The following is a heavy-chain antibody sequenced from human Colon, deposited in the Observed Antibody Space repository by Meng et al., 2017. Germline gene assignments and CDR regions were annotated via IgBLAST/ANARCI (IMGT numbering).Heavy chain of an antibody. CDR3: ASGYSSGRTRNYFDY. D-gene: IGHD6-19*01. Sequence: QVQLRESGPALVKPSETLSLTCAVSGDSITNHNWWAWVRQPPGKGLEWIGEIPHRGSSAYNPSLKSRVSMSIDKSKNQFSLKLTSVTAADTAVYYCASGYSSGRTRNYFDYWGQGTLVTVSS. J-gene: IGHJ4*02. CDR2: IPHRGSS. V-gene: IGHV4-4*02. CDR1: GDSITNHNW.